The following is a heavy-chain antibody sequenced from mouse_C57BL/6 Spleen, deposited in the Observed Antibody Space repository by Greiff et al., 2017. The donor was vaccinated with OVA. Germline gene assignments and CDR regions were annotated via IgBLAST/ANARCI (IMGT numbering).Heavy chain of an antibody. Sequence: VKLQQPGAELVKPGASVKLSCKASGYTFTSYWMQWVKQRPGQGLEWIGEIDPSDRYTNYNQKFKGKATLTLDTSSSTAYMRISSLTSENSTVYYGARAYGNYEDYAMDYWGQGTSVTVSS. D-gene: IGHD2-1*01. CDR1: GYTFTSYW. CDR2: IDPSDRYT. V-gene: IGHV1-50*01. J-gene: IGHJ4*01. CDR3: ARAYGNYEDYAMDY.